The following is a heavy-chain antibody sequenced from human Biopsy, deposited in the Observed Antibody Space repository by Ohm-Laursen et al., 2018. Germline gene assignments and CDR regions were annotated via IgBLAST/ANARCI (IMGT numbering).Heavy chain of an antibody. D-gene: IGHD3-16*01. Sequence: SLRLSCSAAGFTFSNYRMNWVRQAPEKGLEWVSYISRSSSTIRYTDSVKGRFTISRDNAKNSLYLQMNSLRAEDTAVYYCAGVRGDYYYGMDVWGQGTTVTVSS. CDR2: ISRSSSTI. J-gene: IGHJ6*02. V-gene: IGHV3-48*01. CDR3: AGVRGDYYYGMDV. CDR1: GFTFSNYR.